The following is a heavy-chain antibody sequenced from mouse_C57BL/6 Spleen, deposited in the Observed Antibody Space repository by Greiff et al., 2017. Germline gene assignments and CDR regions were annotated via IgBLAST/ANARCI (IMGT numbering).Heavy chain of an antibody. D-gene: IGHD5-5*01. CDR3: ASRVLPFDY. CDR1: GYTFTSYW. Sequence: QVQLQQPGAELVKPGASVKLSCKASGYTFTSYWMQWVKQRPGQGLEWIGEIDPSDSYTNYNQKFKGKATLTVDTSSSTAYMQLSSLTSEDSAVYYCASRVLPFDYWGQGTTLTVSS. J-gene: IGHJ2*01. CDR2: IDPSDSYT. V-gene: IGHV1-50*01.